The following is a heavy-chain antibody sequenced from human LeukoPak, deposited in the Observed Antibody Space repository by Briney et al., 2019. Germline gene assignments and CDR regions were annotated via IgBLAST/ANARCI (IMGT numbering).Heavy chain of an antibody. CDR1: GFTFSSYA. CDR2: ISGSGGST. Sequence: GGSLRLSCAAAGFTFSSYAMSWFRQSPGNGLEWVSAISGSGGSTYYADSVKGRFTISRDNSKNTLYLQMNSLRAEDTAVFFRQMPAYEILTGYSLDFDYWGQGTLVTVSS. CDR3: QMPAYEILTGYSLDFDY. V-gene: IGHV3-23*01. J-gene: IGHJ4*02. D-gene: IGHD3-9*01.